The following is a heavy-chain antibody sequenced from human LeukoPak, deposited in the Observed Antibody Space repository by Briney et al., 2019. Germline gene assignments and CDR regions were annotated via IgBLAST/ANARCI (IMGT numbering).Heavy chain of an antibody. D-gene: IGHD3-22*01. J-gene: IGHJ4*02. CDR1: GFTFSSYA. CDR2: IMQDGSEK. Sequence: PGGSLRLSCAASGFTFSSYAMSRVRQAPGKGLEWVANIMQDGSEKYYVDSVKGRFTISRDNAKNSLYLQMNSLRAEDTAVYYCARAPPYYYDSSGPYYFDYWGQGTLVTVSS. CDR3: ARAPPYYYDSSGPYYFDY. V-gene: IGHV3-7*04.